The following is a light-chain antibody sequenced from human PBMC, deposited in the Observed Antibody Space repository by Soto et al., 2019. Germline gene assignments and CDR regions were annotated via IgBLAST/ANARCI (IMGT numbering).Light chain of an antibody. CDR1: SSNIGNNY. CDR2: DNN. V-gene: IGLV1-51*01. CDR3: GTWDSSLSAGV. J-gene: IGLJ2*01. Sequence: QSALTQPPSVSAAPGQKVTISCSGSSSNIGNNYVFWYQQLPGTAPKLLIYDNNKRPSGIPARFSGSKSGTSATLGISGLQTGDEADYYCGTWDSSLSAGVFGGGTKVTVL.